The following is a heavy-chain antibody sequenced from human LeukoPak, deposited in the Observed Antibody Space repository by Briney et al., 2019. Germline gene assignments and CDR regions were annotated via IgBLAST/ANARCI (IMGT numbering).Heavy chain of an antibody. J-gene: IGHJ4*02. CDR3: AAKMVGGTTIADY. CDR2: SFYSGST. V-gene: IGHV4-59*08. Sequence: SETLSLTCTVSGASISSFYWSWIRQPPGKGLEWIGYSFYSGSTNYKPSLKSRVTISVDTSKNQFSLRLSSVTAADTAVYYCAAKMVGGTTIADYWGQGTLVTVSS. CDR1: GASISSFY. D-gene: IGHD1-26*01.